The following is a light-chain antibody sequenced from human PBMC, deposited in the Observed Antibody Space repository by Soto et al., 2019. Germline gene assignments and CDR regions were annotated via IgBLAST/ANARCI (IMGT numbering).Light chain of an antibody. J-gene: IGLJ2*01. Sequence: SYELTQPPSVSVAPGKTARITCGGNNIGSKSVHWYQQKPGQAPVLVIYYDSDRPSGIPERVSGSNSGNTATLPISRVEAGDDADYYCQVWYSSSDHPVFGGGTKLTVL. CDR3: QVWYSSSDHPV. CDR1: NIGSKS. V-gene: IGLV3-21*04. CDR2: YDS.